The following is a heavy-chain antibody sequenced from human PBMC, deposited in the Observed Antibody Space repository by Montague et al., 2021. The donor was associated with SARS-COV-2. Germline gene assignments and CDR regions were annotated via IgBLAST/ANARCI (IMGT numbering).Heavy chain of an antibody. CDR3: ARLRDGVVPSPILGIGPYFTYYYMDV. CDR1: GGSFSGYY. V-gene: IGHV4-34*01. D-gene: IGHD2-15*01. Sequence: SQTLSLTCAVHGGSFSGYYWNWIRQPPGKGLEWIGEINHGGNTNYNPSLKNRLTISVDTSKNQFSLKLTSVAATETAVYYCARLRDGVVPSPILGIGPYFTYYYMDVWGKGTTVTVSS. J-gene: IGHJ6*03. CDR2: INHGGNT.